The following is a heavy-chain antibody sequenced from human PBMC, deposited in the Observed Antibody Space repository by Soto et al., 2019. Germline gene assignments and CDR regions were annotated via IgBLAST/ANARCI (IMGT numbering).Heavy chain of an antibody. CDR1: GASISLVGYS. CDR3: ARYDSSGDFDY. D-gene: IGHD3-22*01. J-gene: IGHJ4*02. V-gene: IGHV4-30-2*01. CDR2: ISHRGNT. Sequence: SETQSLTCGVSGASISLVGYSWSWIRQPPGKGLEWIGYISHRGNTYYNPSLRSRVTISVDRSKNEFSLNLRSVTAADTAMYYCARYDSSGDFDYWGQGTLVTVSS.